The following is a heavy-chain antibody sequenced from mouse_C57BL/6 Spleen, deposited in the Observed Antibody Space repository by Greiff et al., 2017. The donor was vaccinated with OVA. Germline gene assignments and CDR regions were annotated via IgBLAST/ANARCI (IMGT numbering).Heavy chain of an antibody. J-gene: IGHJ3*01. D-gene: IGHD1-1*01. CDR2: IWSGGST. CDR3: GSDGRGAWFAY. V-gene: IGHV2-2*01. Sequence: QVQLQQSGPGLVQPSQSLSITCTVSGFSLTSYGVHWVRQSPGKGLEWLGVIWSGGSTDYNAAFISRLSISKDNSKSQVFLKMNSLQADDTAIYYCGSDGRGAWFAYWGQGTLVTVAA. CDR1: GFSLTSYG.